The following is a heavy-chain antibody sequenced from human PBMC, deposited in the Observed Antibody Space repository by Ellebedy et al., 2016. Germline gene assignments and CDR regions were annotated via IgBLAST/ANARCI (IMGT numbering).Heavy chain of an antibody. CDR2: INAGNGNT. D-gene: IGHD3-22*01. Sequence: ASVKVSCMASGYTFSRSAIHWVRQAPGQRLEWMGWINAGNGNTKFSQQFQGRVIITRDTSATTAYMELSRLRFEDTAVYYCARGMYYSDSSGYSAYLDLWGRGTLVTVSS. V-gene: IGHV1-3*01. J-gene: IGHJ2*01. CDR1: GYTFSRSA. CDR3: ARGMYYSDSSGYSAYLDL.